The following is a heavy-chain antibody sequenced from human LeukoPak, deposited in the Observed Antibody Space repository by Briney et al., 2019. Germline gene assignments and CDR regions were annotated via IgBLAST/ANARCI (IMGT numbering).Heavy chain of an antibody. D-gene: IGHD4-17*01. V-gene: IGHV5-51*01. CDR1: GYSFTSYW. Sequence: GESLQISCKGSGYSFTSYWIGWVRQLPGKGLEWMGIIYPGDSDTRYSPSFQGQVTISADKSISTAYLQWSSLKASDTAMYYCARAGDYGDYDPNWFDPWGQGTLVTVSS. CDR3: ARAGDYGDYDPNWFDP. J-gene: IGHJ5*02. CDR2: IYPGDSDT.